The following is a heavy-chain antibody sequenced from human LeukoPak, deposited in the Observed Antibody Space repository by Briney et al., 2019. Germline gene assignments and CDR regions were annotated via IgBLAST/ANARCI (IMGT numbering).Heavy chain of an antibody. J-gene: IGHJ3*02. CDR1: GFTFSSYG. D-gene: IGHD4-17*01. CDR3: ARDRIIYGDYGDAFDI. V-gene: IGHV3-30*03. CDR2: ISHDGGNE. Sequence: GGSLRLSCAASGFTFSSYGIHWVRQAPGKGLEWVAVISHDGGNEYYADSVKGRFTISRDNSKSAVYLQMNSLRAEDTAVYYCARDRIIYGDYGDAFDIWGQGAMVTVSS.